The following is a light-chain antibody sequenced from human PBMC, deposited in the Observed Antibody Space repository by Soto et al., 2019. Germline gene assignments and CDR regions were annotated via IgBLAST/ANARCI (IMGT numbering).Light chain of an antibody. Sequence: QSVLTQPPSASGSPGQSVTISCTGSSSDVGAYNYVSWYQHHPGKAPKLMIYDVTKRPSGVPDRFSGSRSGNTASLTVSGLQAEDEADYFCSSYAGSSVVFGGGTKLTVL. V-gene: IGLV2-8*01. CDR2: DVT. CDR3: SSYAGSSVV. J-gene: IGLJ2*01. CDR1: SSDVGAYNY.